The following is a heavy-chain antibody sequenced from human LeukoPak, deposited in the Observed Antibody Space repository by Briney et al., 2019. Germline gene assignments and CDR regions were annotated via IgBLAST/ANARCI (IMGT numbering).Heavy chain of an antibody. J-gene: IGHJ4*02. CDR1: GGSISSYY. CDR3: AREDTYYYGSGSYPFDY. D-gene: IGHD3-10*01. V-gene: IGHV4-4*07. Sequence: SETLSLTCTVSGGSISSYYWSWIRQPAGKGLEWIGRIYTSGSTNYDPSLKSRVTMSVDTSKNQFSLKLSSVTAADTAVYYCAREDTYYYGSGSYPFDYWGQGTLVTVSS. CDR2: IYTSGST.